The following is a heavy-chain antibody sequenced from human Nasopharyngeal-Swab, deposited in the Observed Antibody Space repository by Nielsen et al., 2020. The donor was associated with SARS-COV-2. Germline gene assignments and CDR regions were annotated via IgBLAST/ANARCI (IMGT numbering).Heavy chain of an antibody. J-gene: IGHJ6*03. D-gene: IGHD3/OR15-3a*01. V-gene: IGHV4-38-2*01. CDR3: ARRYGGWTGSYYCYQDV. CDR2: IYHSGST. Sequence: SETLSLTCAVSGYSISSGYYWGWIRQPPGKGLEWIGSIYHSGSTYYNPSLKSRVTISVDTSKNQFSLKLSSVTAADTAVYYCARRYGGWTGSYYCYQDVWGKGTTVTVSS. CDR1: GYSISSGYY.